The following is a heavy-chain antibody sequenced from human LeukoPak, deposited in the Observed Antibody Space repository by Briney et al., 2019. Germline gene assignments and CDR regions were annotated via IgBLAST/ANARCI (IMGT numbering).Heavy chain of an antibody. V-gene: IGHV3-23*01. D-gene: IGHD3-10*01. CDR2: IGGSSSKT. CDR1: GFTFSSYA. J-gene: IGHJ4*02. Sequence: GGSLRLSCAASGFTFSSYAMSWPPHAPGKGLEWVSTIGGSSSKTYYANSVKGRFTVSRDNSKNTLYLQMNSQRAEDTAIYYCAKVSGGGGSDYWGQGTLVTVSS. CDR3: AKVSGGGGSDY.